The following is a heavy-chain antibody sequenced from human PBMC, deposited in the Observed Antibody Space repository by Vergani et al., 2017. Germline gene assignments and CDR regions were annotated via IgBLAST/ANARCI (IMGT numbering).Heavy chain of an antibody. CDR3: ARGFGGSGWYGYYYYYYMDV. V-gene: IGHV1-18*01. Sequence: QVQLVQSGAEVKKPGASVTVSCKASGYTFTSYGISWVRQAPGQGLEWMGWISAYNGNTNYAQKLQGRVTMTTDTSTSTAYMELRSLISDDTAVYYCARGFGGSGWYGYYYYYYMDVWGKGTTVTVSS. CDR2: ISAYNGNT. CDR1: GYTFTSYG. J-gene: IGHJ6*03. D-gene: IGHD6-19*01.